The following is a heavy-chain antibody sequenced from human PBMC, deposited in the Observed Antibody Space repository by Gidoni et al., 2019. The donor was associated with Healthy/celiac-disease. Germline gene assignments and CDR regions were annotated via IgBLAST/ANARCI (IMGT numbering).Heavy chain of an antibody. J-gene: IGHJ4*02. CDR1: GFTFSSYG. CDR2: IWYDGSNK. Sequence: QVQLVESGGGVVQPGRSLRLSCEASGFTFSSYGMHWVRQAPGKGLEWVAVIWYDGSNKYYADSVKGRFTISRDNSKNTLYLQMNSLRAEDTAVYYCARDDYGDSKSFDYWGQGTLVTVSS. CDR3: ARDDYGDSKSFDY. D-gene: IGHD4-17*01. V-gene: IGHV3-33*01.